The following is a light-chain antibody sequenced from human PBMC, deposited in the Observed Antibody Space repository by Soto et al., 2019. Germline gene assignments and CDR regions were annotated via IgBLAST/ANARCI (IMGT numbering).Light chain of an antibody. Sequence: EIVMTQAPATLSLSPGERATLSCRASQSVSGHLAWYQHKPGQAPRLLIYGASTRATGIPARFSGSGSGTEFTLTIGSLQSEDFAVYYCQQYHKWPPVTFGQGTKVDI. J-gene: IGKJ1*01. CDR1: QSVSGH. V-gene: IGKV3-15*01. CDR3: QQYHKWPPVT. CDR2: GAS.